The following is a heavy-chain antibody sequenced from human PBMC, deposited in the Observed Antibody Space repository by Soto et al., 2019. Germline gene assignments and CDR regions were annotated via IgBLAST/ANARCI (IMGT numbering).Heavy chain of an antibody. CDR3: ARGPRRYCSSTSCYMLNFDY. V-gene: IGHV1-3*01. Sequence: ASVKVSCKASGYTFTSYAMHWVRQAPGQRLEWMGWINAGNGNTKYSQKFQGRVTITRDTSASTAYMELSSLRSEDTAVYYCARGPRRYCSSTSCYMLNFDYWGQGTLVTVSS. J-gene: IGHJ4*02. CDR1: GYTFTSYA. D-gene: IGHD2-2*02. CDR2: INAGNGNT.